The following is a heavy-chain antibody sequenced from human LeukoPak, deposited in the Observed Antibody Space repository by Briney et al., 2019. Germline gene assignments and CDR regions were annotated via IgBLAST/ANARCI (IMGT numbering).Heavy chain of an antibody. CDR1: GFTFSSYG. J-gene: IGHJ4*02. CDR2: IRYDGSNK. V-gene: IGHV3-30*02. CDR3: AKAPLGSLGPGFDY. D-gene: IGHD3-10*01. Sequence: GGSLRLSCAASGFTFSSYGMHWVRQAPGKGLEWVAFIRYDGSNKYYADSVKGRFTISRDNSKNTLYLQMNSLRAEDTAVYYCAKAPLGSLGPGFDYWGQGTLVTVSS.